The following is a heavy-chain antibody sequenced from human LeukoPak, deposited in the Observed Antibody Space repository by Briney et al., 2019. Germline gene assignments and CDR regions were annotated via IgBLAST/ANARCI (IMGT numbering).Heavy chain of an antibody. CDR1: GGSFSGYY. Sequence: PSETLSLTCAVYGGSFSGYYWSWICQPPGKGLERIWEINHRVSTNYNPSLKSRVTISVDTSKNQFSLKLHSVTAADTAVYYCARVPRSSSSVDYWGQGTLVTVSS. J-gene: IGHJ4*02. CDR3: ARVPRSSSSVDY. CDR2: INHRVST. V-gene: IGHV4-34*01. D-gene: IGHD6-6*01.